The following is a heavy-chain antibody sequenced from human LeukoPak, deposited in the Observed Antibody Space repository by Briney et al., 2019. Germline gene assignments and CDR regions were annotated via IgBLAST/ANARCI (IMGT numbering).Heavy chain of an antibody. J-gene: IGHJ6*03. D-gene: IGHD6-13*01. CDR1: GFTFSSYS. V-gene: IGHV3-21*01. Sequence: PGGSLRLSCAASGFTFSSYSMNWVRQAPGKGLEWVSSISSSSSYIYYADSVKGRFTISRDNAKNSLYLQMNSLRAEDTAVYYCARCIAAASSDYYDYYMDVWGKGTTVTVSS. CDR2: ISSSSSYI. CDR3: ARCIAAASSDYYDYYMDV.